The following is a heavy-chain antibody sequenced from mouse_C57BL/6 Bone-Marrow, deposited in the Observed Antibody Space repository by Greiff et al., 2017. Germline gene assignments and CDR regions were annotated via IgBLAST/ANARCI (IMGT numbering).Heavy chain of an antibody. CDR1: GYSITSGYY. CDR3: ARDMGYGRSYGFAY. Sequence: EVKLMESGPGLVKPSQSLSLTCSVTGYSITSGYYWNWIRQFPGNKLERMGYISYDGGNNYNPSLKNRISITRDTSKNQFCLKLKSVTTEDTATYYCARDMGYGRSYGFAYWGQGTRVTVSA. D-gene: IGHD1-1*01. CDR2: ISYDGGN. J-gene: IGHJ3*01. V-gene: IGHV3-6*01.